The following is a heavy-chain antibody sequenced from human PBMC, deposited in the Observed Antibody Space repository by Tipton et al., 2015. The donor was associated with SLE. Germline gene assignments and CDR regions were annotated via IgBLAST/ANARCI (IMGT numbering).Heavy chain of an antibody. CDR1: GASIGSHH. Sequence: LRLSCTVSGASIGSHHWTWILPPAGKGLEWIGRIYTSGSTNYNPALKSRVTISVDTSKNQFSLKLSSVTAADTAVYYCARATVGDGYHYAFDIWGQGTMVTVSS. CDR3: ARATVGDGYHYAFDI. CDR2: IYTSGST. V-gene: IGHV4-4*07. J-gene: IGHJ3*02. D-gene: IGHD5-24*01.